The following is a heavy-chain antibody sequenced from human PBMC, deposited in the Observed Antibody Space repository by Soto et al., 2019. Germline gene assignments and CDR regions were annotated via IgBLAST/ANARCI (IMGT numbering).Heavy chain of an antibody. CDR1: GFSVSSSEVG. V-gene: IGHV2-5*02. D-gene: IGHD2-15*01. J-gene: IGHJ6*02. Sequence: QITLKVSGPTLVKPTQTLTLTCTFSGFSVSSSEVGVGWIRQPAGKALEWLALMYWDGDKRYSPFLKGRLTITKDTSKNQVVLTMTNMDPVDTATYYCAHKGGRGAGMDVWGQGTTVTVSS. CDR2: MYWDGDK. CDR3: AHKGGRGAGMDV.